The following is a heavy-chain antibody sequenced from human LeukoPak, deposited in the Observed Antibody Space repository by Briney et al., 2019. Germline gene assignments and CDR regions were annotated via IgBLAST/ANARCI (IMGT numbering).Heavy chain of an antibody. CDR1: GFTFSSYA. J-gene: IGHJ3*02. CDR3: GAFYKDSGMHAFDI. V-gene: IGHV3-30*14. CDR2: ISYDGSNK. Sequence: GRSLRLSCAASGFTFSSYAMNWVRQAPGKGLEWVAVISYDGSNKYYADSVKGRFTIARDNSKNTLFLQMNSLRAEDTAVYYCGAFYKDSGMHAFDIRGQGTMVTVSS. D-gene: IGHD3-10*01.